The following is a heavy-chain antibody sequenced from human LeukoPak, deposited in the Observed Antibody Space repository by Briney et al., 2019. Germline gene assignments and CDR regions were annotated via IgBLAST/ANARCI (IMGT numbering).Heavy chain of an antibody. J-gene: IGHJ4*02. CDR1: GGSISSYY. CDR3: ASSSLRYFDWSSFDY. Sequence: PSETLSLTCTVSGGSISSYYWSWIRQPPGKGLEWIGYIYYSGSTNYNPSLKGRVTISVDTSKNQFSLKLSSVTAADTAVYYCASSSLRYFDWSSFDYWGQGTLATVSS. V-gene: IGHV4-59*08. D-gene: IGHD3-9*01. CDR2: IYYSGST.